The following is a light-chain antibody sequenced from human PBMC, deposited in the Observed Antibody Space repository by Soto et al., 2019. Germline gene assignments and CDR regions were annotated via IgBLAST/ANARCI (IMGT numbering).Light chain of an antibody. CDR2: AAS. J-gene: IGKJ2*01. V-gene: IGKV1-39*01. CDR1: QTISSY. Sequence: DIQMTQSPSSLSASVGDRVTITCRASQTISSYLNWYQQKPGKAPKLLIYAASSFQSGVPSRFSGRGSGTDFTFTISSLQPEDFATYYCQQSHGIPYTFGQGTKLEIK. CDR3: QQSHGIPYT.